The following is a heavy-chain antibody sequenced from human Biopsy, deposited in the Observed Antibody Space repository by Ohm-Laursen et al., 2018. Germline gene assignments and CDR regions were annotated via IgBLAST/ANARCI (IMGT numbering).Heavy chain of an antibody. Sequence: GTLYLTCTVYGESFNGYYWSWIRQTPGKGLEWIGEINHSGRTNYNLSLKSRVTISVDTSKNQFSLKVRSVTAADTAVYYCVRGVDYYDPYHYYALDVWGQGTTVTVSS. CDR1: GESFNGYY. V-gene: IGHV4-34*01. CDR2: INHSGRT. J-gene: IGHJ6*02. D-gene: IGHD3-22*01. CDR3: VRGVDYYDPYHYYALDV.